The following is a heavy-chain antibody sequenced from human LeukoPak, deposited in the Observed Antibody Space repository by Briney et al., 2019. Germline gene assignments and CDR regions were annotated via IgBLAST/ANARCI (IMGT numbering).Heavy chain of an antibody. D-gene: IGHD3-22*01. CDR1: GFTFSSYS. CDR3: AKDGVVGRGYDSSGYYYGETFDY. J-gene: IGHJ4*02. V-gene: IGHV3-21*04. CDR2: ISSSSSYI. Sequence: PGGSLRLSCAASGFTFSSYSMNWVRQAPGKGLEWVSSISSSSSYIYYADSVKGRFTISRDNAKNSLYLQMNSLRAEDTAVYYCAKDGVVGRGYDSSGYYYGETFDYWGQGTLVTVSS.